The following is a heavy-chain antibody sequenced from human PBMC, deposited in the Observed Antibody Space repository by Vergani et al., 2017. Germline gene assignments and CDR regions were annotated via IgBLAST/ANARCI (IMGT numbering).Heavy chain of an antibody. J-gene: IGHJ6*02. CDR3: ARLGDTAKYYYYYGMDV. CDR2: IYPGDSDT. Sequence: EVPLVQSGAEVKKPGESLKISCKGSGYSFTSYWIGWVRQMPGKGLEWMGIIYPGDSDTLYSPSFQGQVTISADKSISTAYLQWSSLKASDTAMYYCARLGDTAKYYYYYGMDVWGQGTTVTVSS. CDR1: GYSFTSYW. V-gene: IGHV5-51*01. D-gene: IGHD5-18*01.